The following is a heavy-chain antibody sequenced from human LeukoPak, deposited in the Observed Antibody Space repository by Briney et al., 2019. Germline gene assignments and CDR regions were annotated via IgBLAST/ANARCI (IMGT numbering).Heavy chain of an antibody. CDR1: GFTFRSYD. Sequence: GGSLRLSCAASGFTFRSYDLNWVRQAPGKGLEWVSSITGNGASTNFADSVKGRFTISRDNSKNTAYLQMNSLRAEDTAVYYCAGSGSHVYWGQGTLVTVSS. CDR3: AGSGSHVY. D-gene: IGHD1-26*01. J-gene: IGHJ4*02. CDR2: ITGNGAST. V-gene: IGHV3-23*01.